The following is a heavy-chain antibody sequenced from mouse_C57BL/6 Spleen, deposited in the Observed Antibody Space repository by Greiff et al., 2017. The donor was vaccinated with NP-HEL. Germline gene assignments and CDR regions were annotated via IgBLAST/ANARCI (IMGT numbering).Heavy chain of an antibody. Sequence: VKLQQSGAELVRPGASVKLSCKASGYTFTDYYINWVKQRPGQGLEWIARIYPGSGNTYYNEKFKGKATLTAEKSSSTAYMQLSSLTSEDSAVYFCAREEAQSTLMDYWGQGTSVTVSS. J-gene: IGHJ4*01. CDR1: GYTFTDYY. CDR3: AREEAQSTLMDY. V-gene: IGHV1-76*01. CDR2: IYPGSGNT. D-gene: IGHD3-2*02.